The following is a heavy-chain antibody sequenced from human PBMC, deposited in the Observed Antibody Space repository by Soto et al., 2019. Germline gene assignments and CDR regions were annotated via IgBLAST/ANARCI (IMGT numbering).Heavy chain of an antibody. CDR3: ARGTVMYYYGSGSYPKYFDY. CDR1: GGSFSGYY. V-gene: IGHV4-34*01. D-gene: IGHD3-10*01. J-gene: IGHJ4*02. CDR2: INHSGST. Sequence: QVQLQQWGAGLLKPSETLSLTCAVYGGSFSGYYWSWIRQPPGKGLEWIGEINHSGSTNYNPSLKSRVTISVDTSKNQFSRKLSSVTAADTAVYYCARGTVMYYYGSGSYPKYFDYWGQGTLVTVSS.